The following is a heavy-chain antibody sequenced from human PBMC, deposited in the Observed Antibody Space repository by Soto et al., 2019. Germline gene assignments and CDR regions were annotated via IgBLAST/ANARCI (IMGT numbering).Heavy chain of an antibody. J-gene: IGHJ3*02. Sequence: SETLSLTCAVYGGSFSGYYWSWIRQPPGKGLEWIGEINHSGSTNYNPSLKSRVTISVDTSKNQFSLKLSSVTAADTAVYYCARALNRGLCSSNRAFDIWGQGTMVTVSS. CDR3: ARALNRGLCSSNRAFDI. CDR2: INHSGST. CDR1: GGSFSGYY. V-gene: IGHV4-34*01. D-gene: IGHD7-27*01.